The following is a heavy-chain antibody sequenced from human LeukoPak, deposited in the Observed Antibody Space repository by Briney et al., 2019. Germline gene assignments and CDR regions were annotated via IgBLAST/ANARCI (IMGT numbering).Heavy chain of an antibody. CDR3: ARLPQSPRQLYSSSAQRRGWFDP. V-gene: IGHV4-39*01. J-gene: IGHJ5*02. Sequence: SETLSLTCTVSGGSISSGSYYWGWIRQPPGKGLEWIGSIYYSGSTYYNPSLKSRVTISVDTSKNQFSLKLSSVTAADTAVYYCARLPQSPRQLYSSSAQRRGWFDPWGQGTLVTVSS. CDR1: GGSISSGSYY. CDR2: IYYSGST. D-gene: IGHD6-6*01.